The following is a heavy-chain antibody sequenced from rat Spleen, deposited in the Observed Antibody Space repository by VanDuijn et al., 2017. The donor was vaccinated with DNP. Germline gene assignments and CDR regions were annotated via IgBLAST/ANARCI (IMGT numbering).Heavy chain of an antibody. D-gene: IGHD1-11*01. CDR1: GFSLTSYG. J-gene: IGHJ2*01. V-gene: IGHV2-4*01. CDR2: IWSGGST. Sequence: QVQLKESGPGLVQPSQTLSLTCTVSGFSLTSYGVRWVRQPPGKGLEWIGVIWSGGSTDYNSTLKSRLSITRDTSRSQVFLKMISLQTEDIATYYCARGNYGGYDYWGQGVMVTVSS. CDR3: ARGNYGGYDY.